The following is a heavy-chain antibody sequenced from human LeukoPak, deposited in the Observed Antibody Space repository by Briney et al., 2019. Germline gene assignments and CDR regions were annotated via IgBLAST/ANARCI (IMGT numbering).Heavy chain of an antibody. J-gene: IGHJ6*04. CDR2: ISYYGSNK. V-gene: IGHV3-30*18. Sequence: KAGGSLRLSCAASGFTFSSYGMHWVRQAPGKGLEWVAVISYYGSNKYYADSVKGRFTISRDNSKNTLYLQMNSRRAEDTAVYYCAKDPAYYYGSGSYPYGMDVWGKGTTVTVSS. CDR1: GFTFSSYG. CDR3: AKDPAYYYGSGSYPYGMDV. D-gene: IGHD3-10*01.